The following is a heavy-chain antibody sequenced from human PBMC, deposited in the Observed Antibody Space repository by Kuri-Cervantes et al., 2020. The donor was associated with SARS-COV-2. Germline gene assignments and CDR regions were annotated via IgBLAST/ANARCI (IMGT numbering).Heavy chain of an antibody. CDR2: ITRSSVYI. D-gene: IGHD6-13*01. CDR3: ARDLKYSSSWNNWFDP. V-gene: IGHV3-21*01. CDR1: GFTFSSYW. J-gene: IGHJ5*02. Sequence: GESLKISCAASGFTFSSYWMSWVRQAPGKGLEWVSSITRSSVYISYADSLKGRFTISRDNAKNSLYLQMNSLRAEDTAVYYCARDLKYSSSWNNWFDPWGQGTLVTVSS.